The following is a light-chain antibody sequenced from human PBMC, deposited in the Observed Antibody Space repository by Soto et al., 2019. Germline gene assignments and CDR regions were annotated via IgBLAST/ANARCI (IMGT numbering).Light chain of an antibody. V-gene: IGKV1-5*01. CDR3: KQYNSYSMYT. CDR1: QRISSW. Sequence: DIQMTQSPSTLSASVGDRVTITCRASQRISSWLAWYQQKPGKAPKLLIYDASSLESGVPSRFSGSGSGTEFTLTISSLQPDDFATYYCKQYNSYSMYTFGQGTKLEIK. CDR2: DAS. J-gene: IGKJ2*01.